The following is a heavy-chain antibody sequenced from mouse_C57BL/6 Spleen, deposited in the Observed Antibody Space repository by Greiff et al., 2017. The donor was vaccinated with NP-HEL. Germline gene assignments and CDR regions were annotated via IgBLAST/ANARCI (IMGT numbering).Heavy chain of an antibody. D-gene: IGHD1-1*01. CDR3: ARAPITTVVDYAMDY. Sequence: QVQLKQPGTELVKPGASVKLSCKASGYTFTSYWMPWVKQRPGQGLEWIGNINPSNGGTNYNEKFKSKATLTVDKSSSTAYMQLSSLTSEDSAVYYCARAPITTVVDYAMDYWGQGTSVTVSS. J-gene: IGHJ4*01. V-gene: IGHV1-53*01. CDR1: GYTFTSYW. CDR2: INPSNGGT.